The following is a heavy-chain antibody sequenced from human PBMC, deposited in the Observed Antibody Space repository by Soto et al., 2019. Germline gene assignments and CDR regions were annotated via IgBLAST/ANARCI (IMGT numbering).Heavy chain of an antibody. CDR3: ARVGYCSGGTSYNAWFDQ. CDR2: IYPVDSDT. J-gene: IGHJ5*02. CDR1: GYIFTSDF. Sequence: GDALNISCKFSGYIFTSDFICVGRQMAGKCLEWMGIIYPVDSDTRYIPSFQGHVTISADNSISTAYLQWSSLKASDTAMYYCARVGYCSGGTSYNAWFDQWGQGTLVTVSS. D-gene: IGHD2-15*01. V-gene: IGHV5-51*01.